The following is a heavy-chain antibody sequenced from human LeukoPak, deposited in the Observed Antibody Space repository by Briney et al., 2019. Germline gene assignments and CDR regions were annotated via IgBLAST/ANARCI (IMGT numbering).Heavy chain of an antibody. Sequence: SETLSLTCTVSGGSISSYYWSWIRQPPGKGLEWIGYIYYSGSTNYNPSLKSRVTISVDTSKNQFSLKLSSLRSDDTAVYYCATDITPTDAFDTWGQGTMVTVSS. CDR3: ATDITPTDAFDT. CDR1: GGSISSYY. D-gene: IGHD1-14*01. V-gene: IGHV4-59*01. J-gene: IGHJ3*02. CDR2: IYYSGST.